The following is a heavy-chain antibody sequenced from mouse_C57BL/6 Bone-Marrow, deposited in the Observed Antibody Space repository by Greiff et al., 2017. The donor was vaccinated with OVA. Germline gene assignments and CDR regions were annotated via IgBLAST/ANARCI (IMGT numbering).Heavy chain of an antibody. J-gene: IGHJ3*01. V-gene: IGHV7-1*01. Sequence: EVKLMESGGGLVQSGRSLRLSCATSGFTFSDFYMEWVRQAPGKGLEWIAASRNKANDYTTEYSASVKGRFIVSRDTSQSILYLQMNALRAEDTAIYYCARDASGGFAYWGQGTLVTVSA. D-gene: IGHD4-1*01. CDR2: SRNKANDYTT. CDR1: GFTFSDFY. CDR3: ARDASGGFAY.